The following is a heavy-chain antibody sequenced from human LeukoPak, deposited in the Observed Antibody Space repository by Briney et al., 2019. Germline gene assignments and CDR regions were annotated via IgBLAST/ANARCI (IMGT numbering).Heavy chain of an antibody. D-gene: IGHD6-13*01. Sequence: GGSLRLSCSASGFTFSDYDMNWVRQAPGKGLEWVSSISGLSSHIYYGDSVKGRFSISRDNAKNSLYLQMNSLRAEDTGIYYCARDRDSIAAAGDFDYWGQGTQVTVSS. CDR3: ARDRDSIAAAGDFDY. CDR1: GFTFSDYD. V-gene: IGHV3-21*01. CDR2: ISGLSSHI. J-gene: IGHJ4*02.